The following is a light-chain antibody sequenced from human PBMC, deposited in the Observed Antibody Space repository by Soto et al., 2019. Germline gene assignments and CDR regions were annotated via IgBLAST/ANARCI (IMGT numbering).Light chain of an antibody. CDR1: QDIRND. CDR2: AAT. V-gene: IGKV1-6*01. J-gene: IGKJ4*01. CDR3: LQDYNCPRT. Sequence: GDRVPIPTRASQDIRNDLGWYQQKPGKAPTLLIYAATTLQSGVPSRFSGSGSGTDFTLTISSLQPEDFATYYCLQDYNCPRTFGGGTKVDIK.